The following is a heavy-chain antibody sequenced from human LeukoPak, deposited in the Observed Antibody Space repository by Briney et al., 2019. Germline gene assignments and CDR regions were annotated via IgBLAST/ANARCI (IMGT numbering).Heavy chain of an antibody. Sequence: SQTLSLTCAISGDSVSSNSATWIWIRQSPSRGLEWLGRTYYMSKWYNDYAVSLQGRISVNPETSKNQFSLQLNSVTPEDTALYYCARAPHGSGCDYWGQGTLVTVSS. CDR2: TYYMSKWYN. J-gene: IGHJ4*02. CDR1: GDSVSSNSAT. CDR3: ARAPHGSGCDY. D-gene: IGHD6-25*01. V-gene: IGHV6-1*01.